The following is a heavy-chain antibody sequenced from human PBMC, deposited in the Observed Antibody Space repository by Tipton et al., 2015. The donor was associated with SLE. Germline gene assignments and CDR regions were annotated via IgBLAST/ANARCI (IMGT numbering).Heavy chain of an antibody. CDR1: GGSISSHY. V-gene: IGHV4-59*11. J-gene: IGHJ4*02. CDR3: AGGSGSGWLDY. Sequence: TLSLTCTVSGGSISSHYWSWIRQPPGKGLEWIGYIYYSGSTNYNPSLKSRVTISVDTSRNQFSLKLSSVTAADTAVYYCAGGSGSGWLDYWGQGTLVTVSS. CDR2: IYYSGST. D-gene: IGHD6-19*01.